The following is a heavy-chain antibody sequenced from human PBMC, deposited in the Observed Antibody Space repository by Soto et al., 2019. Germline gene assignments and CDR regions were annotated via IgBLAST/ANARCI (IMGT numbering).Heavy chain of an antibody. CDR1: GYTFTGYG. CDR2: ITPYNGNT. CDR3: ARDVVPRDY. Sequence: QVQLVQSGAEVKKPGASVKVSCKASGYTFTGYGITWVRQAPGQGLEWMGWITPYNGNTNYAQSLQGRVTMTTDTSTNTAYMELRSLRSDDTAVHYCARDVVPRDYWGQGTRVTVSS. V-gene: IGHV1-18*01. D-gene: IGHD2-2*01. J-gene: IGHJ4*02.